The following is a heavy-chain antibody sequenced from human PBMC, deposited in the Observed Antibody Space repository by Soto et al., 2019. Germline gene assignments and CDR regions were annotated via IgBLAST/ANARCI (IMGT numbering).Heavy chain of an antibody. D-gene: IGHD3-3*01. J-gene: IGHJ6*02. CDR1: GFTFSSYG. CDR3: AKDRFLEWLIYGMDV. Sequence: QVQLVESGGGVVQPGRSLRLSCAASGFTFSSYGMHRVRQAPGKGLEWVAVISYDGSNKYYADSVKGRFTISRDNSKNTLYLQMNSLRAEDTAVYYCAKDRFLEWLIYGMDVWGQGTTVTVSS. V-gene: IGHV3-30*18. CDR2: ISYDGSNK.